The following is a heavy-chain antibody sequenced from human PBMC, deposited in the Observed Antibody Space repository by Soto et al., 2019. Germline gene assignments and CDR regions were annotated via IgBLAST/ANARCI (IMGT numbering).Heavy chain of an antibody. CDR1: GYTFTGYY. CDR2: ISPDSGGT. D-gene: IGHD2-2*01. V-gene: IGHV1-2*02. CDR3: ARDSGYCTSTSCYYFNS. J-gene: IGHJ4*02. Sequence: ASVKVSCKASGYTFTGYYMHWVRQAPGQGLEWMGWISPDSGGTNYAQKFQGRVTMTRDTSISTAYMELSSLRSDDTAVYFCARDSGYCTSTSCYYFNSWGQGTLVTVSS.